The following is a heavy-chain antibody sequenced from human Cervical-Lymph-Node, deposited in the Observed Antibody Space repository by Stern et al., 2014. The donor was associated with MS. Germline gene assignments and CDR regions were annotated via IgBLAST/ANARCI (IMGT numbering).Heavy chain of an antibody. D-gene: IGHD2-15*01. V-gene: IGHV5-51*03. CDR1: GYSFTSYW. J-gene: IGHJ6*02. Sequence: EVQLVQSGAEVKKPGESLKISCKGYGYSFTSYWIGWVRQMPGKGLEWMGIIYPGDSDTRYSPSFQGQVPISADKSISTAYLQWSSLKASDTAMYYCARSSRYCSGGSCHPTHYFYYYGLDVWGQGTTVTVSS. CDR2: IYPGDSDT. CDR3: ARSSRYCSGGSCHPTHYFYYYGLDV.